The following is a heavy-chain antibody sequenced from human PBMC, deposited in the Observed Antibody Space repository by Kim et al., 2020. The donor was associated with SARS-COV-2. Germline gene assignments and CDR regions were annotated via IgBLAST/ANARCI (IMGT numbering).Heavy chain of an antibody. D-gene: IGHD3-22*01. CDR2: INHSGST. J-gene: IGHJ3*02. CDR1: GGSFSGYY. CDR3: ARGRAYYYDSSGRYAFDI. Sequence: SETLSLTCAVYGGSFSGYYWSWIRQPPGKGLEWIGEINHSGSTNYNPSLKSRVTISVDTSKNQFSLKLSSVTAADTAVYYCARGRAYYYDSSGRYAFDIWGQGTMVTVSS. V-gene: IGHV4-34*01.